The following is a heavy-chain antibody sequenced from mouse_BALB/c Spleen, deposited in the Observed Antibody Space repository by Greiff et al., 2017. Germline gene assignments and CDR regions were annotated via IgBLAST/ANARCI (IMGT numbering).Heavy chain of an antibody. D-gene: IGHD4-1*01. CDR2: INPSNGRT. J-gene: IGHJ3*01. Sequence: QVQLQQPGAELVKPGASVKLSCKASGYTFTSYWMHWVKQRPGQGLEWIGEINPSNGRTNYNEKFKSKATLTVDKSSSTAYMQLSSLTSEDSAVYYCARSNWETWGQGTLVTVSA. V-gene: IGHV1S81*02. CDR1: GYTFTSYW. CDR3: ARSNWET.